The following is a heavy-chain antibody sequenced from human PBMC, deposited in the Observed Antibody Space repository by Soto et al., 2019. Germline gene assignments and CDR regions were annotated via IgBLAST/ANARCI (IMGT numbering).Heavy chain of an antibody. CDR2: ISSSSSYT. CDR1: GFTFSDYY. V-gene: IGHV3-11*05. CDR3: ARDSSGSYRPFDY. J-gene: IGHJ4*02. D-gene: IGHD1-26*01. Sequence: QVQLVESGGGLVKPGGSLRLSCAASGFTFSDYYMSWIRQAPGKGLEWVSYISSSSSYTNYADSVKGRFTISRDNAKNSLYLQMNSLRAEDTAVYYCARDSSGSYRPFDYWGQGTLVTFSS.